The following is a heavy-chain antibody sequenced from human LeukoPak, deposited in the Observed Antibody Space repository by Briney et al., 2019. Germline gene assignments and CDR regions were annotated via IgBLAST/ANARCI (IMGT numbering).Heavy chain of an antibody. D-gene: IGHD2-2*02. CDR2: INPNGGGT. CDR1: GYIFTGYY. V-gene: IGHV1-2*02. Sequence: ASVKVSCKASGYIFTGYYIHWVRQAPGQGLEWMGWINPNGGGTNYAQKFQGRVTMTRDTSISTAYMEGNRLRSDDTAVYYCARVHCSSTTCYNPFDIWGQGTIVTISS. CDR3: ARVHCSSTTCYNPFDI. J-gene: IGHJ3*02.